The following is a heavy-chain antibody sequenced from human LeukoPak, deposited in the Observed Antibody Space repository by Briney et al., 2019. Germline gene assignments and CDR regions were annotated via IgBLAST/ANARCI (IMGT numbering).Heavy chain of an antibody. V-gene: IGHV3-66*02. CDR3: SRTREYLAIDY. J-gene: IGHJ4*02. CDR1: GFTVSSNY. D-gene: IGHD2/OR15-2a*01. Sequence: GGSLRLSCAASGFTVSSNYMNWVRQAPGKGLEWVSVLYSAGNTFYADSVKGRFTISRDNSKNTLYLQMRPEDTAVYYCSRTREYLAIDYWRQGTLVTVST. CDR2: LYSAGNT.